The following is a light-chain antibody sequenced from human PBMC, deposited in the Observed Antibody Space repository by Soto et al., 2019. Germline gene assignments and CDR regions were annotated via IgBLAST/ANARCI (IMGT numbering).Light chain of an antibody. CDR1: QSVSNN. V-gene: IGKV3-15*01. CDR2: GAS. J-gene: IGKJ4*01. CDR3: QQYNSWPLT. Sequence: EIVMTQSPATLSVSPGERATLSCRASQSVSNNLAWYQQKPGQAPRLLIYGASTRATGIPDMFSGSGSGTEFTLTISSLQSEDFAVYYCQQYNSWPLTFGGETKVAIK.